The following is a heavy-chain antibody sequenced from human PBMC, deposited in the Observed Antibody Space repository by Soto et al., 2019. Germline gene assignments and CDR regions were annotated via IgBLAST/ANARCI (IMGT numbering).Heavy chain of an antibody. D-gene: IGHD6-13*01. V-gene: IGHV1-2*04. Sequence: GASVKGSCKAAGYTFTGYYMHWVRQAPGQGLEWMGWINPNSGGTNCAQKFQGWVTMTRDTSISTAYMELSRLRSGDTAVYYCARERVAAAVYYARHYYYGMDVWGQGTTVTVSS. J-gene: IGHJ6*02. CDR1: GYTFTGYY. CDR3: ARERVAAAVYYARHYYYGMDV. CDR2: INPNSGGT.